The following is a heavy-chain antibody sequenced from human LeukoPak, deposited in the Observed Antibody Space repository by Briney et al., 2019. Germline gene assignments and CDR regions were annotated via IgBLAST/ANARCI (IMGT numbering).Heavy chain of an antibody. CDR3: ARQHGGTNWSFDL. CDR1: GGSSSGYD. CDR2: IYTSGST. Sequence: SETLSRTCTASGGSSSGYDWSWIRQPAGKGLEWIGRIYTSGSTNYNPSLKSRVTMSVDTSKNQFSLNLSSVTAADTAVYHCARQHGGTNWSFDLWGRGTLVTVSS. D-gene: IGHD4-23*01. J-gene: IGHJ2*01. V-gene: IGHV4-4*07.